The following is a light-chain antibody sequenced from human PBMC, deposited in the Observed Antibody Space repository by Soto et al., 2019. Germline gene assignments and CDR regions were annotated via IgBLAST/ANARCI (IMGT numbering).Light chain of an antibody. J-gene: IGLJ2*01. CDR1: SSNIGSNT. CDR3: AAWDDSLNGVI. Sequence: QSVLTQPPSASGTPGQRVTISCSGSSSNIGSNTVNWYQQLPGTAPKVLIYTNNQRPSGVPDRFSGSTSGTSASLAISGLQSEDETAYYCAAWDDSLNGVIFGGGTQLTVL. CDR2: TNN. V-gene: IGLV1-44*01.